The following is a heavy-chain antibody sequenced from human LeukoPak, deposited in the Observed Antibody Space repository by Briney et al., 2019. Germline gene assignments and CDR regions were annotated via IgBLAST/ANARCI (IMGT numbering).Heavy chain of an antibody. CDR2: VNSDGKSA. J-gene: IGHJ5*02. CDR1: GFTLTGYW. V-gene: IGHV3-74*03. Sequence: GGSLRLSCAASGFTLTGYWMHWVRQAPGKGLVWVSRVNSDGKSATYADSVKGRLTISRDNAKNTLYLQMNSLRAEDTALYYCARDLGQLRNWFDPWGQGTLVIVSS. CDR3: ARDLGQLRNWFDP. D-gene: IGHD3-10*01.